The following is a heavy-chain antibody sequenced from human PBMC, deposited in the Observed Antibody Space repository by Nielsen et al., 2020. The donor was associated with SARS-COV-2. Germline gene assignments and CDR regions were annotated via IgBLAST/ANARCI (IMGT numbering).Heavy chain of an antibody. CDR2: INHSGST. J-gene: IGHJ4*02. V-gene: IGHV4-39*07. Sequence: SETLSLTCTVSGGSISSSSYYWSWIRQPPGKGLEWIGEINHSGSTNYNPSLKSRVTISVDTSKNQFSLKLSSVTAADTAVYYCARAASRFTMIVVVMTGASYYFDYWGQGTLVTVSS. D-gene: IGHD3-22*01. CDR1: GGSISSSSYY. CDR3: ARAASRFTMIVVVMTGASYYFDY.